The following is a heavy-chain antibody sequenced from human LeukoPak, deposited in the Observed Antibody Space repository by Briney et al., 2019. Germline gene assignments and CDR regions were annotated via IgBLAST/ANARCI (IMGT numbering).Heavy chain of an antibody. Sequence: KPSETLSLTCTVSGVSISSYYWSWIRQPAGKGLEWIGRIYTSGSTNSNPSLKSRVTMSIDTSKSQFSLKLSSVTAADTAVYYCARVEPIVVVPAAMGWFDPWGQGTLVTVSS. CDR2: IYTSGST. J-gene: IGHJ5*02. V-gene: IGHV4-4*07. CDR3: ARVEPIVVVPAAMGWFDP. D-gene: IGHD2-2*01. CDR1: GVSISSYY.